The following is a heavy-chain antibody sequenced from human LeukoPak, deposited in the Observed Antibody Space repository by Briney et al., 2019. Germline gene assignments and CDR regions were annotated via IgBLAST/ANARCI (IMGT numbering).Heavy chain of an antibody. V-gene: IGHV3-30-3*01. CDR1: GFTFSSYA. CDR3: ARDRGGQWLVYNWFDP. D-gene: IGHD6-19*01. J-gene: IGHJ5*02. CDR2: ISYDGSNK. Sequence: GALRLSCPASGFTFSSYAMHWVRQAPGKGLEWVAVISYDGSNKYYADSVKGRFTISGDNSKNTLYLQMNSLRAEDTAVYYCARDRGGQWLVYNWFDPWGQGTLVTVSS.